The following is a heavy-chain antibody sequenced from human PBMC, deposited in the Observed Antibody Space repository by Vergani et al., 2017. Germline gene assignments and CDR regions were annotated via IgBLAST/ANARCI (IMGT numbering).Heavy chain of an antibody. CDR2: IYHSGST. Sequence: QVQLQESGPGLVKPPGTLSLTCAVSGGSLSSSNWWSWVRQPPGKGLEWIGEIYHSGSTNYNPSLKSRVTIAVDKSKNQFSLKLSSVTAADTAVYYCAREGDCSSTSCYEGGNWFDPWGQGTLVTVSS. J-gene: IGHJ5*02. CDR3: AREGDCSSTSCYEGGNWFDP. V-gene: IGHV4-4*03. D-gene: IGHD2-2*01. CDR1: GGSLSSSNW.